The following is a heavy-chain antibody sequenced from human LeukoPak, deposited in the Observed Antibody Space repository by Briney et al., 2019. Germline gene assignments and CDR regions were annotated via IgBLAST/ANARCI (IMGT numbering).Heavy chain of an antibody. J-gene: IGHJ4*02. V-gene: IGHV3-23*01. D-gene: IGHD4-17*01. Sequence: GGSLRLSCAASGVTLSTYAMSWVRQAPGKGLEWVSAISGSGGSTYYADSVKGRFTISRDNSKNTLYLQMNSLRAEDTAVYYCAKLSVTTSDDYWGQGTLVTVSS. CDR1: GVTLSTYA. CDR3: AKLSVTTSDDY. CDR2: ISGSGGST.